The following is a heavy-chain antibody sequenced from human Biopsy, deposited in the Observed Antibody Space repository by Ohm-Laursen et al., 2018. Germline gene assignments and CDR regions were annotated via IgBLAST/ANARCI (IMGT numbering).Heavy chain of an antibody. V-gene: IGHV4-59*12. J-gene: IGHJ4*02. Sequence: GTLSLTWAVSGGSIGSDYWAWIRQSPGKGLEWIAYSHYSGSTNYNPSLRHRVTISVDTSKYQFSLKVTSVTAADTAVYYCAREKYDGSNHYSSPFDSWGQGALVTVPS. CDR2: SHYSGST. CDR3: AREKYDGSNHYSSPFDS. D-gene: IGHD2-21*01. CDR1: GGSIGSDY.